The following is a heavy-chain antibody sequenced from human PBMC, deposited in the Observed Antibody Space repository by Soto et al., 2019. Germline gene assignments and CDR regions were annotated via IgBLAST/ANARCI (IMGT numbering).Heavy chain of an antibody. CDR3: AREKGAGTYMGFDY. CDR2: IYHSGST. D-gene: IGHD3-10*01. CDR1: GGSISTNNW. J-gene: IGHJ4*02. V-gene: IGHV4-4*02. Sequence: QVQLQESGPGLVEPSGTLSLTCGVSGGSISTNNWWSWVRQSPGRGLEWIGEIYHSGSTNYNPSLKRRVTMPVDKSKNQFSLELTSVTAADTAVYYCAREKGAGTYMGFDYWGQGTLVTVSS.